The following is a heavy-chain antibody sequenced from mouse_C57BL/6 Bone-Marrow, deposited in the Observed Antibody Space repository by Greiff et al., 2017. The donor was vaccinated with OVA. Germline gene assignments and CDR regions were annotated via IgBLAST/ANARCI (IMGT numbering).Heavy chain of an antibody. CDR1: GFTFSDYY. Sequence: EVKLMESGGGLVQPGGSLKLSCAASGFTFSDYYMYWVRQTPEKRLEWVAYISNGGGSTYYPDTVKGRFTISRDNAKNTLYLQMSRLKSEDTAMYYCARQGGLRRKDYYAMDYWGQGTSVTVSS. J-gene: IGHJ4*01. V-gene: IGHV5-12*01. D-gene: IGHD2-4*01. CDR2: ISNGGGST. CDR3: ARQGGLRRKDYYAMDY.